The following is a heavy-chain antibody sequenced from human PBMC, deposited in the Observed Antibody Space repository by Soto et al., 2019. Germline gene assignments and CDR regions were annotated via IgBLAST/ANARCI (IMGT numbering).Heavy chain of an antibody. CDR1: GGSISSYY. CDR2: IYYSGGT. D-gene: IGHD3-9*01. Sequence: QVQLQESGPGLVKPSETLSLTCTVSGGSISSYYWSWIRQPPGKGLEWIGYIYYSGGTNYNPSLKSPVTISVYTSKNQCSLTLSSVTAADTAVYYCARSSSLTGYYYYYYYLDVWGKGTTVTVSS. V-gene: IGHV4-59*01. CDR3: ARSSSLTGYYYYYYYLDV. J-gene: IGHJ6*03.